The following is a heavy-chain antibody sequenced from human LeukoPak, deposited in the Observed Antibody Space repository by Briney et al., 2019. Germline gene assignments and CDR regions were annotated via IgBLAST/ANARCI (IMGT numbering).Heavy chain of an antibody. D-gene: IGHD2-15*01. CDR3: ARRYCSGGSCYSFFDY. V-gene: IGHV3-7*01. J-gene: IGHJ4*02. CDR1: GFTFIDYG. Sequence: GGTLRLSCAASGFTFIDYGMSWVRQAPGKGLEWVANIKQDGSEKYYVDSVKGRFTISRDNAKNSLYLQMNSLRAEDTAVYYCARRYCSGGSCYSFFDYWGQGTLVTVSS. CDR2: IKQDGSEK.